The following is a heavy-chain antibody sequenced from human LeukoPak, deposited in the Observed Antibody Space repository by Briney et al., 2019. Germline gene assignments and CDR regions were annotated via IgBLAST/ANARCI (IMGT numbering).Heavy chain of an antibody. CDR1: GYTFTSYG. Sequence: ASVKVSCKASGYTFTSYGISWVRQAPGQGLEWMGWISAYNGNTNYAQKLQGRVTMTTDTSTSTAYMELRSLRSDDTAVYYCARENRYYYDSSGYLDYWGQGTLVTVFS. J-gene: IGHJ4*02. CDR3: ARENRYYYDSSGYLDY. CDR2: ISAYNGNT. V-gene: IGHV1-18*01. D-gene: IGHD3-22*01.